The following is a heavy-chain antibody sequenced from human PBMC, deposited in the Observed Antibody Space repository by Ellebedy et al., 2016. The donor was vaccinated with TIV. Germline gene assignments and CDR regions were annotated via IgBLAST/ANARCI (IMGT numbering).Heavy chain of an antibody. CDR2: IKQDGSEK. V-gene: IGHV3-7*02. D-gene: IGHD2-15*01. CDR1: GFTFSSYW. Sequence: GESLKISXAASGFTFSSYWMSWVRQAPGKGLEWVANIKQDGSEKYYVDSVKGRFTISRDNAKNSLYLQMNSLRAEDTAVYYCVSEVVIISGGSARVDWFDPWGQGTLVTVSS. J-gene: IGHJ5*02. CDR3: VSEVVIISGGSARVDWFDP.